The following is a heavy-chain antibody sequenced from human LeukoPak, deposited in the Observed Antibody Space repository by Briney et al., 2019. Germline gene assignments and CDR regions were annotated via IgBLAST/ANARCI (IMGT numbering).Heavy chain of an antibody. CDR2: ISTFSYTM. CDR3: ARCAGDCSDGFDI. V-gene: IGHV3-11*01. CDR1: GFSFRDSH. D-gene: IGHD2-21*02. Sequence: GGSLRLSCAASGFSFRDSHMSWIRQAPGEGLQFISYISTFSYTMYYADSVKGRFTISRDNAKDSLYLQMNSLRAEDTAVYFCARCAGDCSDGFDIWGQGTMVTVSS. J-gene: IGHJ3*02.